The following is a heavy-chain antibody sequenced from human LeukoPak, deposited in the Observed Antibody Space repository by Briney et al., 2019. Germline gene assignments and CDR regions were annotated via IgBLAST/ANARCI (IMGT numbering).Heavy chain of an antibody. V-gene: IGHV3-74*01. CDR1: GFTFSKYW. CDR2: INTDGTVT. J-gene: IGHJ5*02. CDR3: ATKQWLAPPPDS. Sequence: GWSLRLSCAASGFTFSKYWMLWVRQAPGKGLESVSRINTDGTVTTYADSVKGRLTVSSDNADHTMFLQMNSVRDEDTALYCCATKQWLAPPPDSWGQGTPVTVSS. D-gene: IGHD6-19*01.